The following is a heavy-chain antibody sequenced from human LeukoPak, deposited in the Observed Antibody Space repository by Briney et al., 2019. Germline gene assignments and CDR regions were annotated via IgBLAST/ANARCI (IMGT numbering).Heavy chain of an antibody. CDR3: AKGGTDCSSTSCYLTGFDY. D-gene: IGHD2-2*01. CDR2: IRYDGTNK. CDR1: GFTFSSYG. V-gene: IGHV3-30*02. J-gene: IGHJ4*02. Sequence: GGSLRLSCAASGFTFSSYGMPWVRQAPGKGLEWVAFIRYDGTNKDYADYVKGRFTISRDNSKNTLYLQMNSLRGEDTAVYYCAKGGTDCSSTSCYLTGFDYWGQGTLVTVSS.